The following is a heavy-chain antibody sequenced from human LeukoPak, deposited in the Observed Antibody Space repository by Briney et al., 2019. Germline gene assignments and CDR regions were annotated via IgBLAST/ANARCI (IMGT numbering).Heavy chain of an antibody. Sequence: GGSLRLSCAASGFTFSSYGMHWVRQAPGKGLEWVANIKQDGSEKYYVDSVKGRFSISRDNAKNSLYLQMNSLRAEDTAVYYCARDLVATSFDYWGQGTLVTVSS. CDR2: IKQDGSEK. CDR1: GFTFSSYG. CDR3: ARDLVATSFDY. J-gene: IGHJ4*02. D-gene: IGHD5-12*01. V-gene: IGHV3-7*01.